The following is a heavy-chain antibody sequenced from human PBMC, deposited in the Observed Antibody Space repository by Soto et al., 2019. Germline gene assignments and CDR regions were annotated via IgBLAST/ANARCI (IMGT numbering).Heavy chain of an antibody. V-gene: IGHV3-30*18. CDR2: RSYDGSNK. CDR3: AKESYPYYFHY. CDR1: GFTFSSYG. J-gene: IGHJ4*02. Sequence: QVQLVESGGGVVQPGRSLRLSCAASGFTFSSYGMHWVGQAPGKGLEWVAVRSYDGSNKYYADSVKGRFTISRDNSKNTLYLQMNSLRAEDTAVYYCAKESYPYYFHYWGQGTLVTVSS. D-gene: IGHD1-26*01.